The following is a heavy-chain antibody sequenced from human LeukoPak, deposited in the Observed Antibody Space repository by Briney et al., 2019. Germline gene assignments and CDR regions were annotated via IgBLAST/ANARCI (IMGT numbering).Heavy chain of an antibody. CDR2: IGYTGRAK. V-gene: IGHV3-30*03. CDR1: GFTFSLHG. CDR3: AREAAWGNWYFDH. D-gene: IGHD3-16*01. Sequence: GRSLRLSCVASGFTFSLHGMLCVRGAPDEGLEWGAVIGYTGRAKYYADSVEGRFTASRDNFKNTLYLEMNSVRYDDTALYFCAREAAWGNWYFDHWGRGTLGTVSS. J-gene: IGHJ2*01.